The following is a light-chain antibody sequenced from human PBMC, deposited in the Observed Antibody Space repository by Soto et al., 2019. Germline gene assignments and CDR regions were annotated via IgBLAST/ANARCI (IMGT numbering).Light chain of an antibody. V-gene: IGKV3-20*01. Sequence: EIVLTQSPGTLSLSPGERATLSCRASQSVTSNYLAWYQQKPGQAPRLLIYGASSRATGIPDRFSGSGSGTDFTLTISRLEPEDVAVYYCQQYGSSPKTFGPGTKVEVK. J-gene: IGKJ1*01. CDR1: QSVTSNY. CDR3: QQYGSSPKT. CDR2: GAS.